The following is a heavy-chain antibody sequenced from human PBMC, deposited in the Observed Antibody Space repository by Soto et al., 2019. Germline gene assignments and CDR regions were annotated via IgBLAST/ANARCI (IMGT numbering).Heavy chain of an antibody. Sequence: GASVKVSCKASGYTFTSYAMHWVRQAPGQRLEWMGWINAGNGNTKYSQKFQGRVTITRDTSVSTAYMELSRLRSDDTAVYYCARTRYIYVFWSGPNTNGFDYWGQGTLVTVYS. J-gene: IGHJ4*02. CDR3: ARTRYIYVFWSGPNTNGFDY. CDR2: INAGNGNT. V-gene: IGHV1-3*01. D-gene: IGHD3-3*01. CDR1: GYTFTSYA.